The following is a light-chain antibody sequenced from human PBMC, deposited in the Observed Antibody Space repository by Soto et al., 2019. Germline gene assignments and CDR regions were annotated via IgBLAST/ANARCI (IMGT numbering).Light chain of an antibody. CDR1: QSISSY. J-gene: IGKJ3*01. CDR2: AAS. V-gene: IGKV1-39*01. CDR3: RQPYHSLCT. Sequence: RASQSISSYLNWYQQKPGKAPKLLIYAASSLQSGVPSRFSGSGSGTDFTLTISILQPEDSPTYCCRQPYHSLCTFGPGTKVDIK.